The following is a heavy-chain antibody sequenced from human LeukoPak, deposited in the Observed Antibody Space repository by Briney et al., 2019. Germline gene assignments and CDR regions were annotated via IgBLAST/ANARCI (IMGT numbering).Heavy chain of an antibody. CDR3: AKLGLEVGGPNWFDP. CDR1: WVSLSSNW. V-gene: IGHV3-7*01. J-gene: IGHJ5*02. CDR2: IKRDGSQK. D-gene: IGHD1-1*01. Sequence: GSLKLSFSGPWVSLSSNWMGLGRQAPGKGLEGVGHIKRDGSQKYYLDSVKGRFTISRDNAKNSLYLQMNSLRVEDTAVYYCAKLGLEVGGPNWFDPWGQGTLVTVSS.